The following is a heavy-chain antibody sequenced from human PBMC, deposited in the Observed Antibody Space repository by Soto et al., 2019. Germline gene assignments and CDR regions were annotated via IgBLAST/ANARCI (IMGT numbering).Heavy chain of an antibody. CDR2: ITSKTDGGTT. CDR3: TTDSPKERRNDDPYYGMDV. Sequence: GGSLRLSCAASGFTFSNAWMSWVRQAPGKGREWVGRITSKTDGGTTDYAPPVKGRFTISRDESKNTLYLQMNRLKTEDTDVYYCTTDSPKERRNDDPYYGMDVWGQGTTVTVSS. J-gene: IGHJ6*02. D-gene: IGHD1-1*01. V-gene: IGHV3-15*01. CDR1: GFTFSNAW.